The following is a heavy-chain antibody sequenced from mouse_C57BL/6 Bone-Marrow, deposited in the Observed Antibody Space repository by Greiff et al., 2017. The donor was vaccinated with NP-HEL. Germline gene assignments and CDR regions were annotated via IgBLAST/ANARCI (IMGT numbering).Heavy chain of an antibody. Sequence: EVKLVESGGGLVKPGGSLKLSCAASGFTFSDYGMHWVRQAPEKGLEWVAYISSGSSTTYYADTVKGRFTISRDNAKNTLFLQMTSLRSEDTAMYDCARSYYYGSSYDYWGQGTTLTVSA. CDR1: GFTFSDYG. CDR2: ISSGSSTT. J-gene: IGHJ2*01. CDR3: ARSYYYGSSYDY. V-gene: IGHV5-17*01. D-gene: IGHD1-1*01.